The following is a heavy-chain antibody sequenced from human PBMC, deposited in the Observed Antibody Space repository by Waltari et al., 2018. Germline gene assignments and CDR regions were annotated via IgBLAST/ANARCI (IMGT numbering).Heavy chain of an antibody. CDR2: IYSGGST. J-gene: IGHJ4*02. Sequence: EVQLVETGGGLIQPGGSLRLSCAASGFTVSSNYMSWVRQAPGKGLEWVSVIYSGGSTYYADSVKRRFTISRDKSKNTLYLQMNSLRAEDTAVYYCARVVSSGPSSAFDYWGQGTLVTVSS. CDR1: GFTVSSNY. V-gene: IGHV3-53*02. D-gene: IGHD3-22*01. CDR3: ARVVSSGPSSAFDY.